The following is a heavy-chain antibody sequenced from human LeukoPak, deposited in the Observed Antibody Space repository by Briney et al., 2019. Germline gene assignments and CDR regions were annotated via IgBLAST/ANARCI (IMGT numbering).Heavy chain of an antibody. Sequence: GGSLRLSCAASGFTFSSYWMHWVRQAPGKGLVWVSRISQDGRNTDYADSVKGRFTISRDNAKNTLYLQVNSLRAEDTAVYYCARSGVSGCNLWYFDYWGQGTLVTVSS. CDR2: ISQDGRNT. J-gene: IGHJ4*02. CDR1: GFTFSSYW. CDR3: ARSGVSGCNLWYFDY. D-gene: IGHD6-19*01. V-gene: IGHV3-74*01.